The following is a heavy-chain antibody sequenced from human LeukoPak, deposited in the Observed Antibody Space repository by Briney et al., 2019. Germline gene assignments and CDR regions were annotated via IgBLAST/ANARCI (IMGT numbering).Heavy chain of an antibody. Sequence: ASVKVSCKASGYTFTGYYMHWVRQAPGQGLEWMEWINPNSGGTNYAQKFQGRVTMTRDTSISTAYMELSRLRSDDTAVYYCARGPRTYYYDSSGYYADYWGQGTLVTVSS. V-gene: IGHV1-2*02. J-gene: IGHJ4*02. D-gene: IGHD3-22*01. CDR1: GYTFTGYY. CDR2: INPNSGGT. CDR3: ARGPRTYYYDSSGYYADY.